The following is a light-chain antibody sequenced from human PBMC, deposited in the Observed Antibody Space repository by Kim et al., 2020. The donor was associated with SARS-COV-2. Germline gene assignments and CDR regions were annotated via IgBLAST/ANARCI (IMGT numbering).Light chain of an antibody. J-gene: IGLJ2*01. CDR1: STNSGSNY. CDR2: RNN. V-gene: IGLV1-47*01. Sequence: RVTISLSGSSTNSGSNYVYWYQQRPGTAPKLLIYRNNQRPSGVPDRFSGSKSGTSVSLAISGLRSEDEADYYCAAWDDSLSGLVFGGGTQLTVL. CDR3: AAWDDSLSGLV.